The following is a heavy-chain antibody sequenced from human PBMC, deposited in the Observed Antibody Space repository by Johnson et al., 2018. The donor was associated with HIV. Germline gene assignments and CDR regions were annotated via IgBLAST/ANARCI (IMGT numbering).Heavy chain of an antibody. CDR2: IQSKTDGGAT. J-gene: IGHJ3*02. D-gene: IGHD3-16*01. Sequence: VLLVESGGGLVKPGGSLRLSCAASGFTFTNAWMSWVRQAPGKGLEWIGRIQSKTDGGATDYAAPVKGRFTISRDDSKNTLYLQMNSLKTEDTAVYYCYTYTTLITMYVEIKGGAFDIWGQGTMVTVSS. CDR1: GFTFTNAW. CDR3: YTYTTLITMYVEIKGGAFDI. V-gene: IGHV3-15*01.